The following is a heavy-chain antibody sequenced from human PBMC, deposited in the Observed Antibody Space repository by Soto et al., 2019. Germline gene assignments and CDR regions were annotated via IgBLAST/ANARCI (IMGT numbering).Heavy chain of an antibody. J-gene: IGHJ5*02. CDR2: FDPEDGET. Sequence: GASVKASCKVSGYTLTGLSMHWVRQAPGKGLEWMGGFDPEDGETIYAQKFQGRVTMTEDTSTDTAYMELSSLTSDDTAVYYCARVPASLDPWGQGTLVTVSS. CDR3: ARVPASLDP. CDR1: GYTLTGLS. V-gene: IGHV1-24*01.